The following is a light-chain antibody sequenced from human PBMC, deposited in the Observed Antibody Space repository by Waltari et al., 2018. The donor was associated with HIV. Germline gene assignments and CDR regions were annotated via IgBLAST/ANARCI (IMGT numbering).Light chain of an antibody. J-gene: IGLJ1*01. V-gene: IGLV2-23*02. CDR1: SNDVGNFNY. CDR3: CSSAGTTVYV. CDR2: VVY. Sequence: QSALTQPASVSGSPGQSITISCSGSSNDVGNFNYVSWYQQHPDKAPKLIIYVVYKRASVVSSRVSGSRSGYTASLTISGLQPEDEADYHCCSSAGTTVYVIGTGTKVTVL.